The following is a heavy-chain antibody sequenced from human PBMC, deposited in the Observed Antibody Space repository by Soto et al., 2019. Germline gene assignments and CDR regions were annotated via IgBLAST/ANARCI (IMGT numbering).Heavy chain of an antibody. Sequence: GGSLRLSCAASGFTFSSYWMSWVRQAPGKGLEWVANIKQDGSEKYYVDSVKGRFTISRDNAKNSLYLQMNSLRAEDTAVYYCARDQGYYYYGMDVWGQGTTVTVSS. CDR1: GFTFSSYW. CDR2: IKQDGSEK. CDR3: ARDQGYYYYGMDV. J-gene: IGHJ6*02. V-gene: IGHV3-7*03.